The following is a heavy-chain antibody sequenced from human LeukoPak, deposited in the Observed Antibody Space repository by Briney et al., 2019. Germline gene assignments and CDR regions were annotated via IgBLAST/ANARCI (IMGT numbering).Heavy chain of an antibody. J-gene: IGHJ3*02. CDR1: GGTFSSYA. CDR2: IIPLFGTA. V-gene: IGHV1-69*05. Sequence: SVKVSCKASGGTFSSYAISWVRQAPGQGLEWMGGIIPLFGTANYAQKFQGRVTITTDESTSTAYMELSSLRSEDTAVYYCARVTEQGWLLDAFDIWGQGTMVTVSS. D-gene: IGHD3-22*01. CDR3: ARVTEQGWLLDAFDI.